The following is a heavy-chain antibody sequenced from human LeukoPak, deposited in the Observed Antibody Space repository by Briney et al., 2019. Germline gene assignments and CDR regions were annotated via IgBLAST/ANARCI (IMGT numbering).Heavy chain of an antibody. D-gene: IGHD5-12*01. CDR1: GFTFSSYI. V-gene: IGHV3-23*01. CDR3: ARGGPGYSGYDFPDY. CDR2: ITGSGDIT. Sequence: GGSLRLSCAASGFTFSSYIMTWVRQAPGKGLEWVSGITGSGDITYYADSVKGRFTISRDNSKNTLYLQMNSLRAEDTAVYYCARGGPGYSGYDFPDYWGQGTLVTVSS. J-gene: IGHJ4*02.